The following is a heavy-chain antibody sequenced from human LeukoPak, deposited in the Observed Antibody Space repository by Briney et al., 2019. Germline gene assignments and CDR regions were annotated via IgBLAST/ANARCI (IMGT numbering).Heavy chain of an antibody. V-gene: IGHV1-69*05. D-gene: IGHD2-2*01. CDR3: ARGWGIPAPISWFDP. CDR2: IVPIFGKT. CDR1: GYTFTSYD. Sequence: SVKVSCKAPGYTFTSYDINWVRQATGQGLEWMGGIVPIFGKTKYAQKFQGRVTITTDESSSTAYMELSSLRSDDTAIYYCARGWGIPAPISWFDPWGQGTLVTVSS. J-gene: IGHJ5*02.